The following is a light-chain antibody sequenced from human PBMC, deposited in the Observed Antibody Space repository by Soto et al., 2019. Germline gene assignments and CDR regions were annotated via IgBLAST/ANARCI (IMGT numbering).Light chain of an antibody. V-gene: IGLV1-40*01. CDR3: LSYDSSSWV. Sequence: QSVLTQPPSVSGAPGQRVTISCTGSSSNIGAGFHVHWYQQLPGTAPKLLIYANTNRPSGVPDRFSGSKSGTSASLAITGLQAEDEADYYCLSYDSSSWVFGGGTKLTVL. CDR2: ANT. CDR1: SSNIGAGFH. J-gene: IGLJ3*02.